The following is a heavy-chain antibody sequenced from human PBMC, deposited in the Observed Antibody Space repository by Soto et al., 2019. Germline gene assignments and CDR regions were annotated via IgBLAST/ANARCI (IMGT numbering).Heavy chain of an antibody. D-gene: IGHD4-17*01. J-gene: IGHJ5*02. CDR2: IYYSGST. CDR1: GGSISSYY. CDR3: ARASTGSTRGSRNNWFDP. Sequence: QVQLQESGPGLVKPSETLSLTCTVSGGSISSYYWSWIRQPPGKGLEWIGYIYYSGSTNYNPSLKTRVPISGETPKNQFSVELSSVPAADTAVYYCARASTGSTRGSRNNWFDPWGQGTLVTVSS. V-gene: IGHV4-59*08.